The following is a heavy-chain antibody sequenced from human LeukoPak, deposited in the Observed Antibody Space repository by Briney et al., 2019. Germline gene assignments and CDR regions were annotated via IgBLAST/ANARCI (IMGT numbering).Heavy chain of an antibody. Sequence: SETLSLTCAVYGGSFSGYYWSWIRQPPGKGLEWIGEINHSGSTNYNTSLKSRVTISVDTSKNQFSLKLSSVTAADTAVYYCARERRFWSGYFLDYWGQGTLVTVSS. CDR1: GGSFSGYY. CDR2: INHSGST. D-gene: IGHD3-3*01. CDR3: ARERRFWSGYFLDY. V-gene: IGHV4-34*01. J-gene: IGHJ4*02.